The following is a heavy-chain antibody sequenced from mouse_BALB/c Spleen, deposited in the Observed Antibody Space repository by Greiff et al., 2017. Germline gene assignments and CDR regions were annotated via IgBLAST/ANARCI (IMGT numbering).Heavy chain of an antibody. CDR3: ARGLLRLPAWFAY. V-gene: IGHV1-7*01. J-gene: IGHJ3*01. D-gene: IGHD1-2*01. Sequence: QVQLQQSGAELAKPGASVKMSCRASGYTFTSYWMHWVKQRPGQGLEWIGYINPSTGYTEYNQKFKDKATLTADKSSSTAYMQLSSLTSEDSAVYYCARGLLRLPAWFAYWGQGTLVTVSA. CDR2: INPSTGYT. CDR1: GYTFTSYW.